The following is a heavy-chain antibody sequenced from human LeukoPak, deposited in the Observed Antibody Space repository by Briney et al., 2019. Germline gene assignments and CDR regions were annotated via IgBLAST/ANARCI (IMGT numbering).Heavy chain of an antibody. CDR1: GGSVSSGTYD. D-gene: IGHD3-10*01. V-gene: IGHV4-61*01. Sequence: SETLSLTCTVSGGSVSSGTYDWSWIRQPPGKGLEWIGYIYYTGSTNYNPSLKSRLTISVDTSKNQFSLKLSSVTAADTAVYYCARRGGSGRSFDYWGQGTLVTVSS. CDR3: ARRGGSGRSFDY. J-gene: IGHJ4*02. CDR2: IYYTGST.